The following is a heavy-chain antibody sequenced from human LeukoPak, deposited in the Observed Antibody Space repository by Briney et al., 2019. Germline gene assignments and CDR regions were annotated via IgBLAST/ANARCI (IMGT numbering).Heavy chain of an antibody. J-gene: IGHJ6*04. CDR2: ISYDGSNK. Sequence: GRSLRLSCAASGFTFGSYGMHWVRQAPGKGLEWVAVISYDGSNKYYADSVKGRFTISRDNSKNTLYLQMNSLRAEDTAVYYCAKDHGGYYYGSGSYLPYYYGMDVWGKGTTVTVSS. V-gene: IGHV3-30*18. D-gene: IGHD3-10*01. CDR3: AKDHGGYYYGSGSYLPYYYGMDV. CDR1: GFTFGSYG.